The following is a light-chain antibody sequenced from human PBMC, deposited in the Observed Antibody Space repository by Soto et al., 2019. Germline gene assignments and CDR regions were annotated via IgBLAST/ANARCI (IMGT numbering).Light chain of an antibody. V-gene: IGKV3-15*01. CDR2: GAS. CDR1: QSVGSN. J-gene: IGKJ2*01. Sequence: EMVMTQSPATLSVSPGDAATLYCTASQSVGSNLAWFQQKPGQAPWLLIYGASTRATDIPARFSGSGSGTEFDLKVSILQYAAVEVYYSQQSYNWPYPFGQRTKL. CDR3: QQSYNWPYP.